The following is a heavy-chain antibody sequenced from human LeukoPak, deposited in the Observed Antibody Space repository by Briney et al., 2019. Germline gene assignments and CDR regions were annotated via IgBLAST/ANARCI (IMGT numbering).Heavy chain of an antibody. D-gene: IGHD2-15*01. V-gene: IGHV4-34*01. CDR1: GGSFSGYY. Sequence: SETLSLTCAVYGGSFSGYYWSWIRQPPGKGLDWIGEINHSGSTNYNPSLKSRVTISVDTSKNQFSLKLRSVTAADTAVYYCAGYCSGGSCYGNGILHNWFDPWGQGTLVTVSS. CDR2: INHSGST. J-gene: IGHJ5*02. CDR3: AGYCSGGSCYGNGILHNWFDP.